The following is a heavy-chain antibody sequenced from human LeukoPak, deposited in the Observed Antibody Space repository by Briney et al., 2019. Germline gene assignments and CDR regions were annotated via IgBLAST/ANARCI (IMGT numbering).Heavy chain of an antibody. V-gene: IGHV3-23*01. D-gene: IGHD6-19*01. CDR3: ARQWLVNG. CDR2: ISESGGTT. J-gene: IGHJ4*02. CDR1: GFTFSSYA. Sequence: GGSLRLSCAASGFTFSSYAMNWVRQAPGKGLEWVSSISESGGTTDYADSVKGRFTISRDNSKNTLYLQMNSARAEDTAVYYCARQWLVNGWGQGTLVTVSS.